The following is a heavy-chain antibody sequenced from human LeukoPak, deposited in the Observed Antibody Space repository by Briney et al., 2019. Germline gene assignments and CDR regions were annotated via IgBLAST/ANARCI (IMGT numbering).Heavy chain of an antibody. CDR3: ARASSMWSNFDL. Sequence: GASVKASCKAYGYTFTGYYLQWGRQAPGQGLEWMGWINPNTRATYYAQKFQGRVTLTRDTSISTAHMELSRLKSDDTGVYYCARASSMWSNFDLWGQGTLVTVSS. CDR1: GYTFTGYY. D-gene: IGHD2-21*01. J-gene: IGHJ4*02. CDR2: INPNTRAT. V-gene: IGHV1-2*02.